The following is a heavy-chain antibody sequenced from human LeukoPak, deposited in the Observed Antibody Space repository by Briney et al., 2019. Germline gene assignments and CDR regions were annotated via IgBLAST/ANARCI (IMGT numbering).Heavy chain of an antibody. CDR3: AKSSGSYPTLVDY. V-gene: IGHV3-23*01. D-gene: IGHD3-22*01. Sequence: GGSLRLSCAASGFTFTTYAMGWVRQAPGKGLEWVASISHGGGSTYYADSVKGRFTISRDNHKNTVFLQKNSLRAEDTAVYHCAKSSGSYPTLVDYWGQGALVSVSS. CDR2: ISHGGGST. CDR1: GFTFTTYA. J-gene: IGHJ4*02.